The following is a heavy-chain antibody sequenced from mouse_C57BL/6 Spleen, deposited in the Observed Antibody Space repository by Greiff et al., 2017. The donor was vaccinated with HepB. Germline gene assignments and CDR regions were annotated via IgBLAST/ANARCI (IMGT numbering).Heavy chain of an antibody. V-gene: IGHV5-17*01. J-gene: IGHJ3*01. CDR2: ISSGSSTI. Sequence: EVMLVESGGGLVKPGGSLKLSCAASGFTFSDYGMHWVRQAPEKGLEWVAYISSGSSTIYYADTVKGRFTISRDNAKNTLFLQMTSLRSEDTAMYYCATYDGYYSCAYWGQGTLVTVSA. CDR1: GFTFSDYG. CDR3: ATYDGYYSCAY. D-gene: IGHD2-3*01.